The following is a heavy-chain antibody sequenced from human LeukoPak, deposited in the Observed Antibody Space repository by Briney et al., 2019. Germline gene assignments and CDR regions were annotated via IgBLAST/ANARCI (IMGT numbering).Heavy chain of an antibody. CDR2: IIPIFGTA. CDR3: ASGPTPDYFDY. D-gene: IGHD2-15*01. V-gene: IGHV1-69*13. J-gene: IGHJ4*02. CDR1: GGTFSSYA. Sequence: SVRVSRKASGGTFSSYAISWVRQAPGQGLEWMGGIIPIFGTAKYAQKFQGRVTITADESTSTAYMELSSLRSEDTAVYYCASGPTPDYFDYWGQGTLVTVSS.